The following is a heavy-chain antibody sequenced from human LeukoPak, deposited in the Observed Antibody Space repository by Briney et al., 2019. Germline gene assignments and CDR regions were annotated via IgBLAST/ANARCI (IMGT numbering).Heavy chain of an antibody. D-gene: IGHD3-9*01. CDR1: GFTFSNYA. Sequence: GGSLRLSCAASGFTFSNYAMSWARQAPGKGREWVSAILGSGGSTYYADSVKGRFTVSRDNSKSTLYLQMNSLRAEDTALYYCAKWGDYDVLTGYYVPDYWGQGTLVTVSS. CDR3: AKWGDYDVLTGYYVPDY. V-gene: IGHV3-23*01. CDR2: ILGSGGST. J-gene: IGHJ4*02.